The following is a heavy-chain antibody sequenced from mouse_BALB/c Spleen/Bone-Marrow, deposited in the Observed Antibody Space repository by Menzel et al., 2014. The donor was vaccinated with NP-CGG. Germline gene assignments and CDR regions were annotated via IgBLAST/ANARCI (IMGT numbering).Heavy chain of an antibody. CDR2: INPYNGGT. D-gene: IGHD2-4*01. V-gene: IGHV1-26*01. CDR3: AREVIYYDYAGFAY. CDR1: GYSFTGYT. Sequence: VQLQQSGPELVKPGASMKISCKASGYSFTGYTMNWVKQSHGKNLEWIGLINPYNGGTSYNQKFKGKATLTVDKSSSTAYMGLLSLTSEDSAVYYCAREVIYYDYAGFAYWGQGTLVTVSA. J-gene: IGHJ3*01.